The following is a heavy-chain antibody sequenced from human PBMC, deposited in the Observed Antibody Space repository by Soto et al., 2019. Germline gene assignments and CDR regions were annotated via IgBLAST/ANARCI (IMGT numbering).Heavy chain of an antibody. CDR1: GFAFSPYD. J-gene: IGHJ4*02. V-gene: IGHV3-23*01. D-gene: IGHD1-20*01. Sequence: EVQLLESGGGLAQPGGSLRLSCAASGFAFSPYDMSWVRQAPGKGLEWVSSITSTGGTTYYADSVKGRFTISKENSKNTLYLQMNSLRAKDTAVYYCAKVGISGTKYFEYWGQGTLVTVSS. CDR2: ITSTGGTT. CDR3: AKVGISGTKYFEY.